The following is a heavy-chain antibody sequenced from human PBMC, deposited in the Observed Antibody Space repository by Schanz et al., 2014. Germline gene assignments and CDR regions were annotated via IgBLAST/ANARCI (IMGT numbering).Heavy chain of an antibody. CDR3: AKDRSWDYDSSGYFDY. Sequence: EVQLVESGGGLVQPGGSLRLSCAASGFTFSSYSMNWVRQAPGKGLEWVSFVHPGGSTYYPDSVKGRFTISRDNSKNTLYLQMNSLRAEDTAVYFCAKDRSWDYDSSGYFDYWGQGTLVTVSS. J-gene: IGHJ4*02. V-gene: IGHV3-23*03. D-gene: IGHD3-22*01. CDR1: GFTFSSYS. CDR2: VHPGGST.